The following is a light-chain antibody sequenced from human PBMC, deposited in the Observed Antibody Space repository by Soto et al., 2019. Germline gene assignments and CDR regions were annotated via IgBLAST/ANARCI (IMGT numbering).Light chain of an antibody. Sequence: EIVLTQSPGTLSLSPGERATLSCRASQSVSSNYLAWYQQRPGQAPRLLIYGASSRVTGIPDRFSGSGSGTDFTLTISSLQSEDFAVYYCQQYNNWPLYTFGQGTKLEIK. CDR2: GAS. CDR1: QSVSSNY. V-gene: IGKV3-20*01. CDR3: QQYNNWPLYT. J-gene: IGKJ2*01.